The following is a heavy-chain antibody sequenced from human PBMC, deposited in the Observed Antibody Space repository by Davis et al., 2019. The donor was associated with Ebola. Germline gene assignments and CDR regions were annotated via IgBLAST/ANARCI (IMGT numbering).Heavy chain of an antibody. V-gene: IGHV5-51*01. J-gene: IGHJ4*02. D-gene: IGHD3-22*01. CDR2: IYPGHSDT. Sequence: GESLKISCNGSGYSLTSYWTGWVRQLPGKGLEWMGIIYPGHSDTRYSPSFEGQVTISVDRSISNAYLQWSSLKASDTAMYYCAKPESLYGSSDYWGQGTLVAVSS. CDR3: AKPESLYGSSDY. CDR1: GYSLTSYW.